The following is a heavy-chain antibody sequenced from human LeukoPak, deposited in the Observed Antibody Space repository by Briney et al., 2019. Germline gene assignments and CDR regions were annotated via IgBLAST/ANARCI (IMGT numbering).Heavy chain of an antibody. V-gene: IGHV3-21*01. Sequence: PGGSLRLSCAASGFTFSSYSMNWVRQAPGKGLEWVSSISSSSSYIYYADSVKGRFTISRDNAKNSLYLQMNSLRAEDTAVYYCARAPEDVPAMDVWGKGTTVTVSS. CDR1: GFTFSSYS. D-gene: IGHD2-2*01. CDR3: ARAPEDVPAMDV. J-gene: IGHJ6*04. CDR2: ISSSSSYI.